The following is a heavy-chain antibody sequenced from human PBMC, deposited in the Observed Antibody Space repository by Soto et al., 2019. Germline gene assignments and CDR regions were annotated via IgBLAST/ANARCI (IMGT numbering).Heavy chain of an antibody. J-gene: IGHJ4*02. Sequence: QVQLVQSGAEVKKPGSSVKVSCKASGYTCTSYGISWVRQAPGQGLEWMGWISAYNGNKKYAQKVQGRVTMTTDTSSSTAYMELRSLRSDDTAVYYCASEPNYFDYWGQGTLVTVSS. V-gene: IGHV1-18*01. CDR1: GYTCTSYG. CDR3: ASEPNYFDY. CDR2: ISAYNGNK.